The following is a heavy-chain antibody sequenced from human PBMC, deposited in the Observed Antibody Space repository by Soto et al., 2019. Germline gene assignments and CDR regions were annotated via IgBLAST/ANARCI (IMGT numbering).Heavy chain of an antibody. CDR3: ARAGGQVREYSGYKGAFDI. D-gene: IGHD5-12*01. CDR2: ISAYNGNT. Sequence: GASVKVSCRASGYTFTSYGISWVRQAPGQGLEWMGWISAYNGNTNYAQKLQGRVTMTTDTSTSTAYMELRSLRSDDTAVYYCARAGGQVREYSGYKGAFDIWCQGTMVNVSS. J-gene: IGHJ3*02. V-gene: IGHV1-18*01. CDR1: GYTFTSYG.